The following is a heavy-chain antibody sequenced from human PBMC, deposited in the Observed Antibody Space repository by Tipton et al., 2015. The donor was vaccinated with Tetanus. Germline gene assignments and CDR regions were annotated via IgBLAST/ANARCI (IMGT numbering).Heavy chain of an antibody. CDR1: GFTFSSYE. CDR3: ARKMVDTMVRGVPNWFDP. D-gene: IGHD3-10*01. J-gene: IGHJ5*02. CDR2: ISSSGSTI. Sequence: SLRLSCAASGFTFSSYEMNWVRQAPGKGLEWVSYISSSGSTIYYADSVKGRFTISRDNAKNSLYLQMNSLRAEGTAVYYCARKMVDTMVRGVPNWFDPWGQGTLVTVSS. V-gene: IGHV3-48*03.